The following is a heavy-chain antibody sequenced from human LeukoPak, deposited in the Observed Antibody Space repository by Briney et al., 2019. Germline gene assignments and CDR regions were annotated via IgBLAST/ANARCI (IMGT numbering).Heavy chain of an antibody. CDR2: ICAYNGNT. Sequence: ASVKVSCKASGYTFTSYGISWVRQAPGQGLEWMGWICAYNGNTNYAQKLQGRVTMTTDTSTSTAYMELRSLRSDDTAVYYCARDTAQAARSVFDAFDIWGQGTVVTVSS. CDR1: GYTFTSYG. J-gene: IGHJ3*02. V-gene: IGHV1-18*01. D-gene: IGHD6-6*01. CDR3: ARDTAQAARSVFDAFDI.